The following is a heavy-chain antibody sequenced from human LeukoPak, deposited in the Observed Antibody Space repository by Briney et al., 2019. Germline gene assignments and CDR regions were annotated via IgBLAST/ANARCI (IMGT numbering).Heavy chain of an antibody. CDR3: ARDLAPGGSYYYYYGMDV. J-gene: IGHJ6*02. D-gene: IGHD3-10*01. Sequence: PGGSLRLSCAASGFTFSSYSMNWVRQAPGKGLEWVSSISSSSSYIYYADSVKGRFTISRDNAKNSLYLQMNSLRAEDTAVYYCARDLAPGGSYYYYYGMDVWGQGTTVTVSS. V-gene: IGHV3-21*01. CDR2: ISSSSSYI. CDR1: GFTFSSYS.